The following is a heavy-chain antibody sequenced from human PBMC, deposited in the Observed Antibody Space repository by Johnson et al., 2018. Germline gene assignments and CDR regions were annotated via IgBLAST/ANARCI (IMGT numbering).Heavy chain of an antibody. J-gene: IGHJ3*02. V-gene: IGHV3-9*01. CDR3: ARHAVGATVAFDI. CDR2: ISWNSGSI. Sequence: GQAGRSLRLSCAASGFSFDDYALHWVRQAPGKGLEWVSGISWNSGSIGYADSVKGRFTISRANSKNTLYLQMNSLKASDTAMYYCARHAVGATVAFDIWGQGTMVTVSS. D-gene: IGHD1-26*01. CDR1: GFSFDDYA.